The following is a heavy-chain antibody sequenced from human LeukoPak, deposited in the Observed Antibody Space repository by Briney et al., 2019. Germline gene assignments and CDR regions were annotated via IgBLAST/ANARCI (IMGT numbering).Heavy chain of an antibody. CDR1: GYSFPSYW. J-gene: IGHJ4*02. Sequence: GESLRISCKGSGYSFPSYWITWVRQMPGKGLEWMGRIDPSDSYTNYSPSFQGHVTISADKSITTAYLQWSSLKASDTAMYYCARSYSGYDYLDYWGQGTLVTVSS. D-gene: IGHD5-12*01. V-gene: IGHV5-10-1*01. CDR3: ARSYSGYDYLDY. CDR2: IDPSDSYT.